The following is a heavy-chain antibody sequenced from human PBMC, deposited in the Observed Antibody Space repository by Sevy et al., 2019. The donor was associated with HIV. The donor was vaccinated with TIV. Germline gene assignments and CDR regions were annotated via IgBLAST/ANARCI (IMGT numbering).Heavy chain of an antibody. CDR2: VSFDGSDK. CDR1: GFILRNYV. Sequence: GGSLRLSCAASGFILRNYVMHWVRQAPAKGLEWVAAVSFDGSDKFYADSVKGRFTISRDNSKNRLYLQTNSLRAEDTAVYCCARDQAGPSDDYYYYYGMDLWGQGTTVTVSS. J-gene: IGHJ6*02. V-gene: IGHV3-30-3*01. D-gene: IGHD3-10*01. CDR3: ARDQAGPSDDYYYYYGMDL.